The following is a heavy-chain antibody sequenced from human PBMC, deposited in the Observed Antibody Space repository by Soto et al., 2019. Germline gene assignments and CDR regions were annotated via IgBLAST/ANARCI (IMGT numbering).Heavy chain of an antibody. CDR2: IWYDGSNK. D-gene: IGHD3-22*01. V-gene: IGHV3-33*01. Sequence: GGSLRLSCAASGFTFSSYGMHWVRQAPGKGLEWVAVIWYDGSNKYYADSVKGRFTISRDNSKNTLYLQMSSLRAEDTAVYYCAREYYDSSGYSQYYFDYWGQGTLVTVSS. CDR3: AREYYDSSGYSQYYFDY. J-gene: IGHJ4*02. CDR1: GFTFSSYG.